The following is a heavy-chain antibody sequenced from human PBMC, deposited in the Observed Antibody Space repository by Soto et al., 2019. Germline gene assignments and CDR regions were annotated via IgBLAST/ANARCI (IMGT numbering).Heavy chain of an antibody. J-gene: IGHJ6*03. Sequence: GGSLRLSCAASGFTFSSYDMHWVRQATGKGLEWVSAIGTAGDTYYPGSVKGRFTISRENAKNSLYLQMNSLRAGDTAVYYCARGPRSYSNYVRYYYYYMDVWGKGTTVTVSS. V-gene: IGHV3-13*01. D-gene: IGHD4-4*01. CDR3: ARGPRSYSNYVRYYYYYMDV. CDR1: GFTFSSYD. CDR2: IGTAGDT.